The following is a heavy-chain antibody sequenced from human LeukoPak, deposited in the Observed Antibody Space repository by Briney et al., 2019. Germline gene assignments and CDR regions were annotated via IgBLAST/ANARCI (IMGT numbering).Heavy chain of an antibody. CDR1: GFTFSSYW. Sequence: GGSLRLSCAASGFTFSSYWMNWVRQAPGKGLEWVSYISTSTNTIHYADSVKGRFTISRDNAKNSLFLQMNSLRVEDTAVYYCARDYGGSSPFDYWGQGTLVTVSS. D-gene: IGHD4-23*01. CDR2: ISTSTNTI. CDR3: ARDYGGSSPFDY. V-gene: IGHV3-48*01. J-gene: IGHJ4*02.